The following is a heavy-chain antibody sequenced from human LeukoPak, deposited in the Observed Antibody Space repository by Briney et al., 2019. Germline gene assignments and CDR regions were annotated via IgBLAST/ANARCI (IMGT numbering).Heavy chain of an antibody. D-gene: IGHD4-23*01. CDR1: GFTFSSYW. CDR2: INSDGSST. Sequence: GGSLRLSCAASGFTFSSYWMHWVRQAPGKGLVWVSRINSDGSSTSYADSVKGRFTISRDNAKNTLYLQMNSLRAEDTAVYYCVRDIGYGGKHSVDYWGQGTLVTVSS. J-gene: IGHJ4*02. V-gene: IGHV3-74*01. CDR3: VRDIGYGGKHSVDY.